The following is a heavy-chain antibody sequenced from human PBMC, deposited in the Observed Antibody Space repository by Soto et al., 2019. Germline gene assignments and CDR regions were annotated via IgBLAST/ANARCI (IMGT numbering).Heavy chain of an antibody. Sequence: GVSLRLSCAASGFTFSSSAMPWVRQAPGKGLEWVAVISYDGSNKYYADSVKGRFTISRDNSKNTLYLQMNSLRTEDTAVYYCARDSGAFDIWGQGTMVTVSS. J-gene: IGHJ3*02. CDR3: ARDSGAFDI. V-gene: IGHV3-30-3*01. CDR1: GFTFSSSA. CDR2: ISYDGSNK.